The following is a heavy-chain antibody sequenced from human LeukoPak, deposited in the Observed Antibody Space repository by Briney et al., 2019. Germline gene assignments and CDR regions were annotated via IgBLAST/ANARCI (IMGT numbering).Heavy chain of an antibody. V-gene: IGHV3-23*01. J-gene: IGHJ4*02. CDR1: GFTFSSYV. D-gene: IGHD3-22*01. CDR3: AKVVVGSSGYYVY. Sequence: PGGSLRLSCAASGFTFSSYVMSWVRQAPGKGLEWVSAIDRSGGNTYHADSVKGRFTISRDNSKNTLYLQMNSLRAEDTAVYYCAKVVVGSSGYYVYWGQGALVTVSS. CDR2: IDRSGGNT.